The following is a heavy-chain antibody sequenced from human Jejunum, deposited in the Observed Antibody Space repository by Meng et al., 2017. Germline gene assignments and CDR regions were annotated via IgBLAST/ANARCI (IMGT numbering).Heavy chain of an antibody. D-gene: IGHD3-3*01. Sequence: GGSLRLSCKASGFTFGDYPMNWFRQAPGKGLEWVGFVRSKAYGGTTDYAASVKGRFTISRDDSKSIAYLQMNSLKTEDTAVYYCARPRDFTLWGGYDYWGQGTQVT. V-gene: IGHV3-49*03. CDR1: GFTFGDYP. CDR3: ARPRDFTLWGGYDY. J-gene: IGHJ4*02. CDR2: VRSKAYGGTT.